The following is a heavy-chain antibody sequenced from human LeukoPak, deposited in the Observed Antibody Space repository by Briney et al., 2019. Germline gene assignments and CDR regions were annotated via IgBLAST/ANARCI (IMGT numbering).Heavy chain of an antibody. CDR3: ARARADYYYGMDV. D-gene: IGHD6-13*01. Sequence: WGSLRLSCADSGFTVSSNYMSWVRLAPGKGLEWVSGVYSGGSTYYADSVKGRFTISRDNSKNTLYLQMNSLTAEDTAVYYCARARADYYYGMDVWGQGTTVTVSS. J-gene: IGHJ6*02. CDR2: VYSGGST. CDR1: GFTVSSNY. V-gene: IGHV3-66*01.